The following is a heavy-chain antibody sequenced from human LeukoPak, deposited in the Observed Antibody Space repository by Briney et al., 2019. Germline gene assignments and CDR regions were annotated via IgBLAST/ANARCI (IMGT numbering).Heavy chain of an antibody. J-gene: IGHJ4*02. CDR1: GGSISSGGYY. CDR2: IYYSGST. V-gene: IGHV4-31*03. CDR3: ARGQIRDYYDSSGYPLPDY. D-gene: IGHD3-22*01. Sequence: SETLSLTCTVSGGSISSGGYYWSWIRQHPGKGLEWIGSIYYSGSTYYNPSLKSRVTISVDTSKNQFSLKLSSVTAADTAVYYCARGQIRDYYDSSGYPLPDYWGQGTLVTVSA.